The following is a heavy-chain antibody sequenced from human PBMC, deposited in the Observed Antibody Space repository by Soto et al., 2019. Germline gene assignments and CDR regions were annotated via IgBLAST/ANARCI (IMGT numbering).Heavy chain of an antibody. Sequence: GGSLRLSCAASGSTFSSYGMHWVRQAPGKGLEWVAVIWYDGSNKYYADSVKGRFTISRDNSKNTLYLQMNSLRAEDTAVYYCAREKESQSGYLYDYWGQGTLVTVSS. J-gene: IGHJ4*02. V-gene: IGHV3-33*01. CDR3: AREKESQSGYLYDY. D-gene: IGHD3-3*01. CDR2: IWYDGSNK. CDR1: GSTFSSYG.